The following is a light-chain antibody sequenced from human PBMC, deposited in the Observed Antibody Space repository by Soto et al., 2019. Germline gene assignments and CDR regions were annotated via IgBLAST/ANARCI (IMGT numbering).Light chain of an antibody. V-gene: IGKV3-20*01. CDR3: QQYGSSPWT. CDR2: GAS. J-gene: IGKJ1*01. Sequence: EIVLPQSPGTLSLSPGEIATLSCRASQSVSSSYLAWYQQKPGQAPRLLIYGASSRATGIPDRFSGSGSGTDFTLTISRLEPEDFAVYYCQQYGSSPWTFGQGTKVDIK. CDR1: QSVSSSY.